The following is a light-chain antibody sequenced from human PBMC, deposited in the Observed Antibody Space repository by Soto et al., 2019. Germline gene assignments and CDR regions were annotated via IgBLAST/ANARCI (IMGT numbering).Light chain of an antibody. CDR2: DVT. CDR1: SSDVGGYNY. V-gene: IGLV2-11*01. J-gene: IGLJ2*01. Sequence: QSALTQPRSVSGSPGQSVTISCTGTSSDVGGYNYVSWYQQHPGKAPKLMIYDVTKRPSGVPDRFSGSKSGNTASLTISGLLDEDEADYFCCSYAGSSTFVVFGGGTKLTVL. CDR3: CSYAGSSTFVV.